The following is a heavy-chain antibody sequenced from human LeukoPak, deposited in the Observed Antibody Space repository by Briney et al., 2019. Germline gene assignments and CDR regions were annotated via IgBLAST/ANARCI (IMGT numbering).Heavy chain of an antibody. CDR1: GFTFSRYW. CDR3: ASYLTSIPSGMDV. Sequence: GGSLRLSCAAPGFTFSRYWMHWLRQAPGKGLVWVSRISTDGSSTTYADSVKGRFTISRDNGRNTLYLQMYSLRAEDTAVYYCASYLTSIPSGMDVWGQGTTVTVSS. CDR2: ISTDGSST. J-gene: IGHJ6*02. V-gene: IGHV3-74*01. D-gene: IGHD2/OR15-2a*01.